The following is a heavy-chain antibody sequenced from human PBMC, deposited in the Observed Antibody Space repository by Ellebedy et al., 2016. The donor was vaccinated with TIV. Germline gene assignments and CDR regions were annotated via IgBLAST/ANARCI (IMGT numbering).Heavy chain of an antibody. CDR3: ARRGWDYYYYGMDV. V-gene: IGHV4-39*01. J-gene: IGHJ6*02. CDR2: IYYSGST. CDR1: GGSISSSSYY. D-gene: IGHD3-16*01. Sequence: SETLSLTXTVSGGSISSSSYYWGWIRQPPGKGLEWIGSIYYSGSTYYNPSLKSRVTISVDTSKNQFSLKLSSVTAADTAVYYCARRGWDYYYYGMDVWGQGTTVTVSS.